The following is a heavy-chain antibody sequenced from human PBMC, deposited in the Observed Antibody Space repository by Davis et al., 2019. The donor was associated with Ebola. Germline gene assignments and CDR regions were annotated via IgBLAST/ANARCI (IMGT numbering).Heavy chain of an antibody. D-gene: IGHD2-15*01. CDR3: ASLIDSGAWSFDH. CDR2: VRDNGRNS. J-gene: IGHJ4*02. V-gene: IGHV3-23*01. CDR1: GFTFRTYA. Sequence: GESLKISCAASGFTFRTYAMSWVRQAPGKGPEWVAGVRDNGRNSFYTDSVKGRFTISRDNSKNTLFLQMNTLRPDDTAMYYCASLIDSGAWSFDHWGQGTLVTVSS.